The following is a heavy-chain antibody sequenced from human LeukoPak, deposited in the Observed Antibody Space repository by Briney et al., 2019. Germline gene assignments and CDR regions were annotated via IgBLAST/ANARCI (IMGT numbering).Heavy chain of an antibody. Sequence: GGSLRLSCAASGFTFSSYAMHWVRQAPGKGLEWVAVISYDGSNKYYADSVKGRFTISRDNSKNTLYLQMNSLRAEDTAVYYCARDVGPSWSLYYYYYGMDVWGQGTTVTVSS. CDR2: ISYDGSNK. D-gene: IGHD6-13*01. CDR1: GFTFSSYA. CDR3: ARDVGPSWSLYYYYYGMDV. J-gene: IGHJ6*02. V-gene: IGHV3-30*04.